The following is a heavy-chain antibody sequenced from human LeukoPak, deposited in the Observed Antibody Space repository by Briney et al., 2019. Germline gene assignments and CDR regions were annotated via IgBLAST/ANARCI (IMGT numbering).Heavy chain of an antibody. J-gene: IGHJ4*02. CDR1: GFTFSKYW. Sequence: GGSLRLSCAADGFTFSKYWMLWVRQAPGKGLESVSRINTDGTVTTYADSVKGRFTVSRDNADNTMFLQMNSVRDEDTAVYYCATKQWLAPPPDSWGQGTPVTVSS. CDR3: ATKQWLAPPPDS. V-gene: IGHV3-74*01. CDR2: INTDGTVT. D-gene: IGHD6-19*01.